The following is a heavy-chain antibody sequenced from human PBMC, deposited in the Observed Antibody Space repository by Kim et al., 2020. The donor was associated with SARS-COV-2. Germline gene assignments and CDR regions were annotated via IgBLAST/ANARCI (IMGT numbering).Heavy chain of an antibody. CDR2: ISSSSSTI. D-gene: IGHD1-26*01. CDR1: GFAFSSYS. J-gene: IGHJ4*02. Sequence: GGSLRLSCAASGFAFSSYSMKWVRQAPGKRLEWVSYISSSSSTIHYADSVKGRFTISRDNAKNSLYLQMNSLRDEDTAVYYCARDGTWELLRGVVDYWGQGTLVTVSS. CDR3: ARDGTWELLRGVVDY. V-gene: IGHV3-48*02.